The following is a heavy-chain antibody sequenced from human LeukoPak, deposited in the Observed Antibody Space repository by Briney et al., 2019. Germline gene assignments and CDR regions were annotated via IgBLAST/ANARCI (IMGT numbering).Heavy chain of an antibody. CDR2: INHSGST. CDR3: ARGPGYCSGGSCPP. D-gene: IGHD2-15*01. J-gene: IGHJ5*02. CDR1: GGSISSSSYY. V-gene: IGHV4-39*07. Sequence: KPSETLSLTCTVSGGSISSSSYYWGWIRQPPGKGPEWIGEINHSGSTNYNPSLKSRLTISVDTSKNQFSLKLSSVTAADTAVYYCARGPGYCSGGSCPPWGQGTLVTVSS.